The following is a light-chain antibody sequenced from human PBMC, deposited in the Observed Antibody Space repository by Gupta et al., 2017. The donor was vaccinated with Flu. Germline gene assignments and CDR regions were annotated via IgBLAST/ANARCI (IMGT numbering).Light chain of an antibody. CDR1: QDINNH. CDR2: ATS. V-gene: IGKV1-33*01. Sequence: GDRVTITCQASQDINNHVNWFQHKPGKPPQLLIYATSYLETGVPSRFSGRGSGTDFSFTISSLQPEDSATYFCQQYDDLPLAFGGGTKLEIK. J-gene: IGKJ4*01. CDR3: QQYDDLPLA.